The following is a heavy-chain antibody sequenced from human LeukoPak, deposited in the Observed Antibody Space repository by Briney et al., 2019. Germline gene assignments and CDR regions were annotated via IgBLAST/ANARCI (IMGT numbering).Heavy chain of an antibody. CDR2: INHSGST. J-gene: IGHJ6*03. V-gene: IGHV4-34*01. Sequence: SETLSVTCAVYGGSFSGYYWSWIRQPPGKGLEWIGEINHSGSTNYNPSLKSRVTISVDTSKNQFSLELSSVTAADTAVYYCASTISGYSSSWYYYYYYMDVWGKGTTVTVSS. CDR1: GGSFSGYY. D-gene: IGHD6-13*01. CDR3: ASTISGYSSSWYYYYYYMDV.